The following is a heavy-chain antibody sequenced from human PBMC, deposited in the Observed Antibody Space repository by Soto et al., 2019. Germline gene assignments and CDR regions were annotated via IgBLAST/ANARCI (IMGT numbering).Heavy chain of an antibody. V-gene: IGHV4-39*01. CDR1: GGSMTRSGYY. CDR2: LYYSDYT. CDR3: ARHLYYDISPGYLRPYHYYGMDV. D-gene: IGHD3-9*01. J-gene: IGHJ6*02. Sequence: SETLSLTCTVAGGSMTRSGYYWGWIRQPPGKGLQWIGSLYYSDYTDTNPSLRSRVTISVDTSKNQFSLNLTSVTAADTAVYYCARHLYYDISPGYLRPYHYYGMDVWGQGTTVTVSS.